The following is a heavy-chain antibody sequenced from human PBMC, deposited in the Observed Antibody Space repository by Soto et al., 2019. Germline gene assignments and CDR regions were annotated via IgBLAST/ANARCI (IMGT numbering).Heavy chain of an antibody. CDR3: ARGPEYSSSWYDY. D-gene: IGHD6-13*01. CDR1: GGSISSYY. J-gene: IGHJ4*02. Sequence: QVQLQESGPGLVKPSETLSLTCTVSGGSISSYYWSWIRQPPGKGLEWIGYIYYSGSTNYNPSLTSRVTLSVDTSKNQFSLKLSSVTAADTAVYYCARGPEYSSSWYDYWGQGTLVTVSS. V-gene: IGHV4-59*01. CDR2: IYYSGST.